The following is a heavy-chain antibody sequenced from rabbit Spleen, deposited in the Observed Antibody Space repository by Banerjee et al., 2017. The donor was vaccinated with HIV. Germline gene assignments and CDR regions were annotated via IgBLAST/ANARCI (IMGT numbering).Heavy chain of an antibody. Sequence: EQLEESGGGLVKPEGSLTLTCKASGVSFSDNDVMCWVRQAPGKGLEWIVCIDTGSSGFTYFASWAKGRFTISKTSSTTVTLQMTSLTAADTATDLCARDSGTSFSTYGMDLWGPGTLVTVS. V-gene: IGHV1S45*01. J-gene: IGHJ6*01. D-gene: IGHD8-1*01. CDR2: IDTGSSGFT. CDR1: GVSFSDNDV. CDR3: ARDSGTSFSTYGMDL.